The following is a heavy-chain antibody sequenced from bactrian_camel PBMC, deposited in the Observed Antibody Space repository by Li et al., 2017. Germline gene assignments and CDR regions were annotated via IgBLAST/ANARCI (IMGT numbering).Heavy chain of an antibody. CDR2: IWSPDHST. CDR1: GDTISRYC. J-gene: IGHJ4*01. Sequence: HVQLVESGGGSVQVGGSLRLSCVASGDTISRYCMGWFRQVPGKEREGVALIWSPDHSTYYLDSVKGRFTVSRDNAKNTLYLQMNTLKPEDSANYYCAAERSGSYCYSLLAGDAYWGQGTQVTVS. V-gene: IGHV3-3*01. CDR3: AAERSGSYCYSLLAGDAY. D-gene: IGHD2*01.